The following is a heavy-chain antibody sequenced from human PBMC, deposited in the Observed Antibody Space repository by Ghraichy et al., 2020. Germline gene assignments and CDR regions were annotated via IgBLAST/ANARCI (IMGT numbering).Heavy chain of an antibody. CDR2: IYYSGST. Sequence: SETLSLTCTVSGGSISSYYWSWIRQPPGKGLEWIGYIYYSGSTNYNPSLKSRVTISVDTSKNQFSLKLSSVTAADTAVYYCARHAGDYGDLYYFDYWGQGTLVTVSS. V-gene: IGHV4-59*08. J-gene: IGHJ4*02. CDR1: GGSISSYY. CDR3: ARHAGDYGDLYYFDY. D-gene: IGHD4-17*01.